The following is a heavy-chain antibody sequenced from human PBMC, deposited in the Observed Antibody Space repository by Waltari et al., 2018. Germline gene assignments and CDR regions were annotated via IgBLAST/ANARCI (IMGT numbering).Heavy chain of an antibody. Sequence: QVQLVESGGGGVQPGRTLRLSCEASGFTSRSYTKHWFRQAPGKGLEWVAVISYDGTKKYYADSVKGRLTVSRDNSKNTLYLQMNSLRAEDTAVYYCARLDVGGNWGQGTLVTVSS. CDR1: GFTSRSYT. V-gene: IGHV3-30-3*01. J-gene: IGHJ4*02. CDR3: ARLDVGGN. CDR2: ISYDGTKK. D-gene: IGHD3-16*01.